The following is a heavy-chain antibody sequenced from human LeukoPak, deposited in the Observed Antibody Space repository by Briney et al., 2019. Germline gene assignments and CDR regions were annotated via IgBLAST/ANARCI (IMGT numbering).Heavy chain of an antibody. V-gene: IGHV4-61*01. Sequence: PSETLSLTCTVSAYSISSAYYWSWIRQPPGKGLEWVGYIYYSGNTNYNPSLKSRVTISVDTSKNQFSLNLSSVTAADTAVYYCARVITVRGVIFDYWGQGTLVTVSS. J-gene: IGHJ4*02. CDR1: AYSISSAYY. CDR3: ARVITVRGVIFDY. D-gene: IGHD3-10*01. CDR2: IYYSGNT.